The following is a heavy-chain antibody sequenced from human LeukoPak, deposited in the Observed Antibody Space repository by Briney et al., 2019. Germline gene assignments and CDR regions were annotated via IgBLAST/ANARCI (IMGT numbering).Heavy chain of an antibody. J-gene: IGHJ4*02. CDR1: GYSISSGYY. V-gene: IGHV4-38-2*02. Sequence: SETLSLTCTVSGYSISSGYYWGWIRQPPGKGLEWIGYIYYSGSTNYNPSLKSRVTISVDTSKNQLSLKLSSVTAADTAVYYCARGENVAALDYWGQRTLVTVSS. CDR2: IYYSGST. CDR3: ARGENVAALDY. D-gene: IGHD2-15*01.